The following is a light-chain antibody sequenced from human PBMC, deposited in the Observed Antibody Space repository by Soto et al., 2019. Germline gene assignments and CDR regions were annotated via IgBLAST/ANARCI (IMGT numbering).Light chain of an antibody. J-gene: IGLJ3*02. CDR1: SSDVGGYNF. CDR2: EVT. Sequence: QSALTQTASVSGSPGQSITISCTGTSSDVGGYNFVSWYQQHLGKAPKLIIHEVTNRPSGVSGRFSGSKSGNTAFLTISGLQAEDEAVYYCCSHSSSITWMFGGGTKVTVL. V-gene: IGLV2-14*03. CDR3: CSHSSSITWM.